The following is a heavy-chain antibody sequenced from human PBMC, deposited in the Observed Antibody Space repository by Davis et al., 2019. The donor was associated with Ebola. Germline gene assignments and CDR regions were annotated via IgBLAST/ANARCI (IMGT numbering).Heavy chain of an antibody. CDR2: ISYDGSNK. CDR3: AKDQRRENGDFDY. D-gene: IGHD1-26*01. J-gene: IGHJ4*02. Sequence: GESLKISCAASGFTFSNYAMHWVRQAPGKGLEWVAVISYDGSNKYYADPVKGRFTISRDNSKNTLYLQMNSLRAEDTAVYYCAKDQRRENGDFDYWDQGTLVTVSS. CDR1: GFTFSNYA. V-gene: IGHV3-30-3*01.